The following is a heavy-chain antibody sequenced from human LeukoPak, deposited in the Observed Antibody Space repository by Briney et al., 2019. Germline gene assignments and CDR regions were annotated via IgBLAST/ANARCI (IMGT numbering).Heavy chain of an antibody. V-gene: IGHV3-30-3*01. CDR1: GFTFSSYA. Sequence: GRSLRLSCAASGFTFSSYAMHWVRQAPGKGLEWVAVISYDGSNKYYADSVKGRFTISRDNSKNTLYQQMNSLRAEDTAVYYCASLGIVVVTAIRWFDPWGQGTLVTVSS. CDR2: ISYDGSNK. D-gene: IGHD2-21*02. J-gene: IGHJ5*02. CDR3: ASLGIVVVTAIRWFDP.